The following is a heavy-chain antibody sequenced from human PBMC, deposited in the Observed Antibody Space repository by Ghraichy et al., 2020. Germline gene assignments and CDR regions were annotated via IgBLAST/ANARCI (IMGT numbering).Heavy chain of an antibody. CDR3: AKRDNFYDGSGYDALRPLSFDY. D-gene: IGHD3-22*01. J-gene: IGHJ4*02. CDR1: GFTFSGFA. V-gene: IGHV3-23*01. Sequence: GGSLRLSCEASGFTFSGFAMTWVRQAPGKGLEWVASISGSGGGTNYADSVRDRFSIFRDNSNNKVSLQMNSLRAEDTAVYYCAKRDNFYDGSGYDALRPLSFDYWGQGTRVTVSS. CDR2: ISGSGGGT.